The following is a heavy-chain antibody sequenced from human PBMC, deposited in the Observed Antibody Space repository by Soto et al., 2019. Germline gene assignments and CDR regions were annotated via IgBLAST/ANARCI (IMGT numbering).Heavy chain of an antibody. V-gene: IGHV1-2*04. CDR2: INPNSGGT. D-gene: IGHD3-10*01. J-gene: IGHJ5*02. Sequence: QVQLVQSGAEVKKPGASVKVSCKASGYTFTGYYMHWVRQAPGQGLEWMGWINPNSGGTNYAQKFQGWVTMTRDTSISTAYMELSRLRSDDTAVYYCARDSYGSVPGGNWFDPWGQGTLVTVPS. CDR3: ARDSYGSVPGGNWFDP. CDR1: GYTFTGYY.